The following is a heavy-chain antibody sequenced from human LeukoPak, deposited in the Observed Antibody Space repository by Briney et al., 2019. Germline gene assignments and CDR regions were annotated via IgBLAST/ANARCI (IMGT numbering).Heavy chain of an antibody. D-gene: IGHD2-2*01. V-gene: IGHV3-23*01. CDR3: ARDFMGYCSSTSCYFRDAFDI. CDR2: ISGSGGNT. CDR1: GFTFSNYA. J-gene: IGHJ3*02. Sequence: GGSLRLSCAASGFTFSNYAMSWVRQAPGKGLEWVSGISGSGGNTSYADSVKGRFTISRDNAKNSLYLQMNSLRAEDTAVYYCARDFMGYCSSTSCYFRDAFDIWGQGTMATVSS.